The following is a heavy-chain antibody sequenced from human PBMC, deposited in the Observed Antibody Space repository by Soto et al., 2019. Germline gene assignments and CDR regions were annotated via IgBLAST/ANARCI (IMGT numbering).Heavy chain of an antibody. V-gene: IGHV3-30*18. D-gene: IGHD2-2*02. CDR1: GFMFSGYT. J-gene: IGHJ4*02. CDR3: AKSPNLYCSSPNCYKYYFDH. Sequence: GGSLRLSCAASGFMFSGYTMSWVRQAPGKGLEWVAVISYDGSEKYYVDSVKGRFTISKDNSKNTLYLQMNSLRPEDTAVYYCAKSPNLYCSSPNCYKYYFDHWGQGTRVTVSS. CDR2: ISYDGSEK.